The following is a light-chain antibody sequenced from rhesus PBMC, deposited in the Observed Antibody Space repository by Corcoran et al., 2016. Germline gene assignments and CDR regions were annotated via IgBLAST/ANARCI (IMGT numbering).Light chain of an antibody. V-gene: IGKV1-19*01. Sequence: DIQMTQSPSSLSASVGDKVTITCHASQDINYWLAWFQQKPGKAPKALIYYASRLQRWVPSRFSGSGSGTDYPLTLSRLQPEDFATYYCHQYADLPYTFGQGTKVEIK. CDR1: QDINYW. J-gene: IGKJ2*01. CDR3: HQYADLPYT. CDR2: YAS.